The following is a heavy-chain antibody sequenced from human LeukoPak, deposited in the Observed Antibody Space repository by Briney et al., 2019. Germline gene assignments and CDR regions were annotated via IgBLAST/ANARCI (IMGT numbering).Heavy chain of an antibody. CDR1: GFTFSSDW. V-gene: IGHV3-7*01. CDR3: ARDCSSTSCWQFDY. CDR2: INQDGSDK. Sequence: PGGSLRLSCAASGFTFSSDWMSWVRQAPGKGLEWVANINQDGSDKYYVDSVKGRFTISRDNAKNSLYLQMNSLRAEDTAVYYCARDCSSTSCWQFDYWGQGTLVTVSS. J-gene: IGHJ4*02. D-gene: IGHD2-2*01.